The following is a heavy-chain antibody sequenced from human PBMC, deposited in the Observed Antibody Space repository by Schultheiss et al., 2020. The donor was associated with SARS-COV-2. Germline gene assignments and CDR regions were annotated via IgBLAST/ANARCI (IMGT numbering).Heavy chain of an antibody. V-gene: IGHV3-33*06. CDR1: GFTFSSYG. Sequence: GGSLRLSCAASGFTFSSYGMHWVRQAPGKGLEWVAVIWYDGSNKYYADSVKGRFTISRDNSKNTLYLQMNSLRAEDTAVYYCAKDRGRGSYGMDVWGQGTTVTVSS. J-gene: IGHJ6*02. CDR3: AKDRGRGSYGMDV. D-gene: IGHD3-16*01. CDR2: IWYDGSNK.